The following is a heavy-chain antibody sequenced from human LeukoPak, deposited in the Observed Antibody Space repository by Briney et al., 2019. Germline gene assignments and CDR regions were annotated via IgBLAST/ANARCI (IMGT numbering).Heavy chain of an antibody. Sequence: PGGSLRLSCAASGFTFSSYAMSWVRQAPGKGLEWVSAISGSGGSTYYADSVKGRFTISRDNSKNTLYLQMNSLRAEDTAVYYCAKDLSLPRRVTPLGYWGQGTLVTVSS. CDR2: ISGSGGST. J-gene: IGHJ4*02. V-gene: IGHV3-23*01. D-gene: IGHD3-10*01. CDR3: AKDLSLPRRVTPLGY. CDR1: GFTFSSYA.